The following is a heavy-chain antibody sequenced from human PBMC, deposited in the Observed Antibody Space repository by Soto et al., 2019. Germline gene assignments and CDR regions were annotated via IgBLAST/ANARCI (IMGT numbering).Heavy chain of an antibody. CDR1: SDSIAGENW. V-gene: IGHV4-4*02. D-gene: IGHD6-19*01. Sequence: QVQLQESGPGLVKPSETLSLTCTVSSDSIAGENWWSWVRQPPGLGLEWIGEVFLTGGTNYNPSHKSRVTMEVDKSKNQFSLKLISATAADTAVYYCARVFSSGSGWMYYFDFWGQGTLVSVSS. CDR3: ARVFSSGSGWMYYFDF. CDR2: VFLTGGT. J-gene: IGHJ4*02.